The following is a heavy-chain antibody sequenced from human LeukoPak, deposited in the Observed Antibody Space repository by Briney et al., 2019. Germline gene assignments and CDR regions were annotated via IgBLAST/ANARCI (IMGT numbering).Heavy chain of an antibody. Sequence: SETLSLTCAVYGGSFRGYYWSWIRQPPGKGLEWIGEINHSGSTNYNPSLKSRVTISVDTSKNQFSLKLSSVTAADTAVYYCAREAPAGVITHGGGKPSFFDYWGQGTLVTVSS. CDR1: GGSFRGYY. CDR3: AREAPAGVITHGGGKPSFFDY. V-gene: IGHV4-34*01. D-gene: IGHD3-16*01. CDR2: INHSGST. J-gene: IGHJ4*02.